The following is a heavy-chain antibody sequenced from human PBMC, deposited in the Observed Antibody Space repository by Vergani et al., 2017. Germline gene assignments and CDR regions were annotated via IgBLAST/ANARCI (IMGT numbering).Heavy chain of an antibody. CDR1: GLSIKSRSYS. J-gene: IGHJ6*02. CDR3: ARNRAIELAGRMHYYYAIDV. Sequence: QLQLQESGPGLVKPSETLSLTCAVSGLSIKSRSYSWGWIRQSPGKGLEWIGSIYDNGNTYDNPSLKSRVAISVDTSKNQVSLNLGSVTAADTAVYYCARNRAIELAGRMHYYYAIDVWGQGTTVTVSS. D-gene: IGHD5-24*01. V-gene: IGHV4-39*01. CDR2: IYDNGNT.